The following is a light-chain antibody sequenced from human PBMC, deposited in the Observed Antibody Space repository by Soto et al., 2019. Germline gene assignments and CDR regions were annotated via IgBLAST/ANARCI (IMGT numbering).Light chain of an antibody. CDR3: QQRSNWPLT. Sequence: EIVLTQSPATLSLSPGERATLSCRASQRVSSYLACYQQKPGQAPRLLIYDASNRATGIPARFSGSGSGTDFTLTSSSLEPEEFAVYYCQQRSNWPLTFGGGTKVEIK. CDR1: QRVSSY. V-gene: IGKV3-11*01. CDR2: DAS. J-gene: IGKJ4*01.